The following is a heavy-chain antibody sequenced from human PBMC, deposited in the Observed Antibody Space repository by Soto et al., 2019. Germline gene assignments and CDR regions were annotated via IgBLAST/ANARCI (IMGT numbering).Heavy chain of an antibody. Sequence: LRLSCAASGFTFSSYAMSWVRQAPGKGLEWVSGISGSGGSTNYADSVKGRFTISRDNSKNTLYLQMNSLRAEDTAVYYCAKEAGYSYGYDGMDVWGQGTTVTVSS. V-gene: IGHV3-23*01. CDR1: GFTFSSYA. CDR3: AKEAGYSYGYDGMDV. CDR2: ISGSGGST. J-gene: IGHJ6*02. D-gene: IGHD5-18*01.